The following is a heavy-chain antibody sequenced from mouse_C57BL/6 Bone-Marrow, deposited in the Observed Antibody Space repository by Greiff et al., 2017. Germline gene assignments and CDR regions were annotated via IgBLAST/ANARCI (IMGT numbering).Heavy chain of an antibody. CDR2: IYPGSGNT. CDR1: GYTFTDYY. J-gene: IGHJ3*01. V-gene: IGHV1-76*01. CDR3: ARWTY. Sequence: QVQLKQSGAELVRPGASVKLSCKASGYTFTDYYINWVKQRPGQGLEWIAKIYPGSGNTYYNETFKGKATLTAEKSSSTAYMQLSSLTSEDSAVYFCARWTYWGQGTLVTVAA.